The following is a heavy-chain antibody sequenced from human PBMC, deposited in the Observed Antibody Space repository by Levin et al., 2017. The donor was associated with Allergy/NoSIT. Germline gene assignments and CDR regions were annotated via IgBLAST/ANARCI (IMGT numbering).Heavy chain of an antibody. CDR3: AKESGYDGNYYYGMDV. V-gene: IGHV3-23*01. J-gene: IGHJ6*04. CDR1: GFTFSSYA. Sequence: GGSLRLSCAASGFTFSSYAMSWVRQAPGKGLEWVSAISGSGGSTYYADSVKGRFTISRDNSKNTLYLQMNSLRAEDTAVYYCAKESGYDGNYYYGMDVWGKGTTVTVSS. D-gene: IGHD5-12*01. CDR2: ISGSGGST.